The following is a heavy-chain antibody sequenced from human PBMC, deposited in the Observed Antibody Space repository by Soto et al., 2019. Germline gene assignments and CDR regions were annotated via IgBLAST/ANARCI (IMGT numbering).Heavy chain of an antibody. CDR1: GYTFTSYD. D-gene: IGHD5-18*01. J-gene: IGHJ6*02. CDR3: ARGWRKKQLGFYRPCYYGMDV. V-gene: IGHV1-8*01. Sequence: QVQLVQSGAEVKKPGASVKVSCKASGYTFTSYDINWVRQATGQGLEWMGWMNPNRGNTGYAQKFQGRVTMTRNTSRSTAYRELSSLRSEDTAVYYCARGWRKKQLGFYRPCYYGMDVWGQGTTVTVSS. CDR2: MNPNRGNT.